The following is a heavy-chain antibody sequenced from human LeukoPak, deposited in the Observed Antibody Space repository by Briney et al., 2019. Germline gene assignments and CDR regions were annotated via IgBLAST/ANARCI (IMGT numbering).Heavy chain of an antibody. Sequence: GGSLRLSCAASGFTFSNYPMSWVRQAPGRGLEWVSIVSDNGGSTYYADSVKGRFSISRDNSKNTLYLQMNSLRAEDSAIYYCAKRVSYSSGSHFDYWGQGTLVTVSS. CDR3: AKRVSYSSGSHFDY. V-gene: IGHV3-23*01. D-gene: IGHD3-10*01. CDR1: GFTFSNYP. CDR2: VSDNGGST. J-gene: IGHJ4*02.